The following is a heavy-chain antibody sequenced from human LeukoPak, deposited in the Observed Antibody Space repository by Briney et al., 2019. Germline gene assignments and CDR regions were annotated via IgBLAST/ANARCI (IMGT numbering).Heavy chain of an antibody. CDR3: YVHHYYYYMDV. J-gene: IGHJ6*03. D-gene: IGHD3-16*01. CDR2: ITSSGAYI. Sequence: GGSLRLSCAASGFTFNNYNMNWVRQAPGKALEWVSSITSSGAYIFYADSVKGRFTISRDNAKNTLYLQINSLSAEDTAVYYCYVHHYYYYMDVWGKGTTVTVSS. CDR1: GFTFNNYN. V-gene: IGHV3-21*01.